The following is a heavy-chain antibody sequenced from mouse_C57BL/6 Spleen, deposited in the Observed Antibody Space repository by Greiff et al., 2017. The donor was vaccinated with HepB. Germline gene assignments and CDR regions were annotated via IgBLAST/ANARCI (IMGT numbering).Heavy chain of an antibody. CDR1: GYSITSGYY. V-gene: IGHV3-6*01. Sequence: DVKLQESGPGLVKPSQSLSLTCSVTGYSITSGYYWNWIRQFPGNKLEWMGYISYDGSNNYNPSLKNRISITRDTSKNQFFLKLNSVTTEDTATYYCAGRSYRYYFDYWGQGTTLTVSS. CDR3: AGRSYRYYFDY. CDR2: ISYDGSN. D-gene: IGHD1-1*01. J-gene: IGHJ2*01.